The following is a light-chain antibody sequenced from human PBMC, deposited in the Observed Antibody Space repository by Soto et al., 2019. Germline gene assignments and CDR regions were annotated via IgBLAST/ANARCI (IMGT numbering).Light chain of an antibody. CDR1: SSDVGGYNF. J-gene: IGLJ2*01. V-gene: IGLV2-11*01. CDR2: DVS. Sequence: QSALTQPRSVSGSPGQSVTISCTGTSSDVGGYNFVSWYQQFPGKVPKLIIYDVSQRPSGVPDRFSASKSDNTASLTISGLQDEDEADYYCCSYGGSSTLFGGGTKLTVL. CDR3: CSYGGSSTL.